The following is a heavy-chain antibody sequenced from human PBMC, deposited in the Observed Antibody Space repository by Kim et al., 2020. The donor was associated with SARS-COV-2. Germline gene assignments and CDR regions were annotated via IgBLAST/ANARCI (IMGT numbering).Heavy chain of an antibody. Sequence: GSLRLSCAASGFTFSDYYMSWIRQAPGKGLEWVSYISDTSSYTIYADSVKGRFTISRDNAKNSLYLQMNSLRAEDTAVYYCARKREGTGVEYWGPDYWGRGTLVTVSS. J-gene: IGHJ4*02. CDR2: ISDTSSYT. CDR1: GFTFSDYY. V-gene: IGHV3-11*06. D-gene: IGHD7-27*01. CDR3: ARKREGTGVEYWGPDY.